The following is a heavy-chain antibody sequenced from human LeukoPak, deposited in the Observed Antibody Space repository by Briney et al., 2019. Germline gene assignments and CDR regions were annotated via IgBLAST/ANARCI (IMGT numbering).Heavy chain of an antibody. CDR1: GYTFTGYF. J-gene: IGHJ4*02. CDR2: INPKSGVT. Sequence: ASVKVSCKASGYTFTGYFMHWVRQAPGQGLEWMGWINPKSGVTNYVQNFQGMVTMTRDTSNSTAYMELSSLRSDDTAVYFCARGAGTPGIFDYWGQGSLVTVSS. V-gene: IGHV1-2*02. CDR3: ARGAGTPGIFDY.